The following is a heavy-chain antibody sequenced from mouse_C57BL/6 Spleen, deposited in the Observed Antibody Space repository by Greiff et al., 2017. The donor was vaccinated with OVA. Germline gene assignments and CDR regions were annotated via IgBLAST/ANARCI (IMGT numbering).Heavy chain of an antibody. CDR3: ARGGTTVVEGYYAMDY. CDR1: GFSLPSSG. Sequence: VKLMESGPGLVQPSQSLSITCTVSGFSLPSSGVHWVRQSPGKGLEWLGVIWSGGRTDYNAAFISRLSISKDNSKSQVLFKMNSLQADDTAIYYCARGGTTVVEGYYAMDYWGQGTSVTVSS. CDR2: IWSGGRT. J-gene: IGHJ4*01. V-gene: IGHV2-2*01. D-gene: IGHD1-1*01.